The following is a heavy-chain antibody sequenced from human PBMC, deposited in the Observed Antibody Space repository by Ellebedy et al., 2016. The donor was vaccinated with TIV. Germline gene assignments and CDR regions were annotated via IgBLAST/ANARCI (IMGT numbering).Heavy chain of an antibody. V-gene: IGHV3-7*01. J-gene: IGHJ5*02. Sequence: GESLKISCVASGFSFRNYWMGWVRQAPGKGLEWVANIYQDGSEKYYVDSVEGRFTISRDNAKNSLYLEMKSLRAEDTAVYYCARRGSYGDYAVQINSWFDPWGQGTLVTVSS. CDR2: IYQDGSEK. CDR1: GFSFRNYW. D-gene: IGHD4-17*01. CDR3: ARRGSYGDYAVQINSWFDP.